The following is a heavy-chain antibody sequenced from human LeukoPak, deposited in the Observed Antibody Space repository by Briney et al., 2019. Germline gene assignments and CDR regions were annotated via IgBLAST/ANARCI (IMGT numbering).Heavy chain of an antibody. CDR3: ARAKNTLRKDWVDP. V-gene: IGHV3-30*01. Sequence: GGSLRLSCAAPGFTFSSYAMHWVRPAPGKGLEWVAVISYDGNNKYHAECVKGRFTISRDSSKNTLYLQMNRLRVENTDVYYCARAKNTLRKDWVDPWGQGTLVTVSS. CDR1: GFTFSSYA. J-gene: IGHJ5*02. CDR2: ISYDGNNK. D-gene: IGHD2/OR15-2a*01.